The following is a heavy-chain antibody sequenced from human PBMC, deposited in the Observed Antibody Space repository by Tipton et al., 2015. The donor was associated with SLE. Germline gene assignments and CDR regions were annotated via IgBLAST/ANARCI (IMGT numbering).Heavy chain of an antibody. Sequence: LRLSCAVSRGSFSGYSWNWIRQSPGKGLEWIGAISHSGTTEYNPSLKSRATFSLDTSKNQFSLSLSSVTAADTAVYYCARGVAGYFYYCYMDVWGKGTTVTISS. CDR2: ISHSGTT. J-gene: IGHJ6*03. V-gene: IGHV4-34*01. CDR1: RGSFSGYS. CDR3: ARGVAGYFYYCYMDV.